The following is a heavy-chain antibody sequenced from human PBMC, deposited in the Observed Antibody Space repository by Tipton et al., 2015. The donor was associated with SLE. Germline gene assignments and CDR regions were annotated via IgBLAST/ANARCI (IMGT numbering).Heavy chain of an antibody. CDR1: GGSISSSSYY. J-gene: IGHJ6*03. D-gene: IGHD5-24*01. CDR2: IYYSGST. V-gene: IGHV4-39*01. Sequence: TLSLTCTVSGGSISSSSYYWGWIRQPPGKGLEWIGSIYYSGSTYYNPSLKSRVTISVDTSKNQFSLKLSSVTAADTAVYYCASYVEMATTPMDVWGKGTTVTVSS. CDR3: ASYVEMATTPMDV.